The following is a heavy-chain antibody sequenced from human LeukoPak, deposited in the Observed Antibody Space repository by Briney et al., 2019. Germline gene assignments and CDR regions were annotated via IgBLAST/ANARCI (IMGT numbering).Heavy chain of an antibody. J-gene: IGHJ6*03. V-gene: IGHV1-2*02. D-gene: IGHD6-13*01. Sequence: ASVKVSCKASGYTFTGYYMHWVRQAPGQGLEWMGWINPNSCGTNYAQKFQGRVTMTRDTSISTAYMELSRLRSDDTAVYYCARDGSSWYNYYYYYMDVWGKGTTVTVSS. CDR2: INPNSCGT. CDR3: ARDGSSWYNYYYYYMDV. CDR1: GYTFTGYY.